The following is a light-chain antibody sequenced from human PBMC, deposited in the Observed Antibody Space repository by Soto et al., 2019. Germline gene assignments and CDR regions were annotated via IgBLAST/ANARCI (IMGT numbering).Light chain of an antibody. J-gene: IGKJ1*01. V-gene: IGKV3-11*01. CDR2: HTS. CDR1: QSVGGS. CDR3: QQYNNWTWT. Sequence: ETVLTQSPGTLSLSPGERATLSCRASQSVGGSLAWYRQRPGQAPRLLVYHTSNRATGIPDRFSASGSGTDFTLTISRLEPEDFAVYYCQQYNNWTWTFGQGTKVDIK.